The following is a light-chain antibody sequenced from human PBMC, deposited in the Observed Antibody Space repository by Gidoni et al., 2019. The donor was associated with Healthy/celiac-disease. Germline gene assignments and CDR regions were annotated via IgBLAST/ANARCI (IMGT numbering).Light chain of an antibody. V-gene: IGKV3-20*01. CDR3: QQYGSSPPRIYT. Sequence: EIVLTQSPGTLSLSPGERATLSCRASQSVSSSYLAWYQQKPGQAPRILIYGASSRATGIPDRFSGSGSGTDFTLTISRLEPEDFAVYYCQQYGSSPPRIYTFGQETKLGIK. CDR2: GAS. CDR1: QSVSSSY. J-gene: IGKJ2*01.